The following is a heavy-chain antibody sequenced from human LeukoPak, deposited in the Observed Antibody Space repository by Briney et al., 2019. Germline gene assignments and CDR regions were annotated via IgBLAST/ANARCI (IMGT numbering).Heavy chain of an antibody. J-gene: IGHJ3*02. CDR3: ARVRSLGYCSGGSCYSEGLSAFDI. V-gene: IGHV3-48*03. CDR1: GFTFSSYE. D-gene: IGHD2-15*01. CDR2: ISSSGSTI. Sequence: GGSLRLSCAASGFTFSSYEMIWVHQAPGKGLEWVSYISSSGSTIYYADSVKGRFTISRDNAKNSLYLQMNSLRAEDTAVYYCARVRSLGYCSGGSCYSEGLSAFDIWGQGTMVTVSS.